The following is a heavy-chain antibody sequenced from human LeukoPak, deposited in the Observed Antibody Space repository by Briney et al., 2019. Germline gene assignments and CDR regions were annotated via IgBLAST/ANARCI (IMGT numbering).Heavy chain of an antibody. D-gene: IGHD6-13*01. J-gene: IGHJ3*02. V-gene: IGHV1-2*02. CDR2: INPNSGGT. CDR3: ARDSIAAADEGAFDI. CDR1: GFTFTGYY. Sequence: ASVKVSCKASGFTFTGYYMHWVPQAPGHGLESRGWINPNSGGTNYEQKFQGRVTMTRDTSMSTAYMELSRLTSDDTAVYYCARDSIAAADEGAFDIWGQGTMVTVSS.